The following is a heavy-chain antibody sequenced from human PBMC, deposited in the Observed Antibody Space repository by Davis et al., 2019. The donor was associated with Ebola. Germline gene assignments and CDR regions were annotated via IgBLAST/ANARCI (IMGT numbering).Heavy chain of an antibody. D-gene: IGHD5-12*01. CDR2: INAGNGNT. V-gene: IGHV1-3*01. CDR3: ARAPLLYSGYDLRHFDY. CDR1: GYTFTSYA. Sequence: ASVKVSCKASGYTFTSYAMRWVRQAPGQRLEWMGWINAGNGNTKYSQKFQGRVTITRDTSASTAYMELSSLRSEDTAVYYCARAPLLYSGYDLRHFDYWGQGTLVTVSS. J-gene: IGHJ4*02.